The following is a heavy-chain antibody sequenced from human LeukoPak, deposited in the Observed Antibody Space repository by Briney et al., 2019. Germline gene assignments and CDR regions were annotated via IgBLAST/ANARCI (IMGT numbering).Heavy chain of an antibody. J-gene: IGHJ1*01. CDR2: INPNSGGT. D-gene: IGHD1-26*01. CDR3: AREGSTVHFQH. Sequence: ASVPVSCKASVYTFTGDYMHWVRQAPGRGLEWMGWINPNSGGTNYAQKFQGRVTMTRDTSISTAYMELSRLTSDDTAVYYCAREGSTVHFQHWGQGTLVTVS. CDR1: VYTFTGDY. V-gene: IGHV1-2*02.